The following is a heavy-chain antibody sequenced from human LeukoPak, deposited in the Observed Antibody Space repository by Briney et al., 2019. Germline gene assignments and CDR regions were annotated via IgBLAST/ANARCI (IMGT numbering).Heavy chain of an antibody. D-gene: IGHD1-26*01. Sequence: PGGSLRLSCEASGFTFSAYAMTWVRQAPGKGLEWVSSISSSSVYIYYAHSLKGRFTISRDNAKNSLYLQMNSLRAEDTAVYYCARAGSGTYNLDYWGQGTLVTVSS. CDR1: GFTFSAYA. CDR3: ARAGSGTYNLDY. J-gene: IGHJ4*02. V-gene: IGHV3-21*01. CDR2: ISSSSVYI.